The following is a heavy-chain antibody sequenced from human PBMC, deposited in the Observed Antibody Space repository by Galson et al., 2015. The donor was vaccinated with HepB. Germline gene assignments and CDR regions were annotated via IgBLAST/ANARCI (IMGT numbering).Heavy chain of an antibody. Sequence: SLRLSCAASGFTFSSYGMHWVRQAPGKGLEWVAVISYDGSNKYYADSVKGRFTISRDNSKNTLYLQMNSLRAEDTAVYYCAKDRFMSSWGQGTLVTVSS. D-gene: IGHD3-16*01. J-gene: IGHJ4*02. V-gene: IGHV3-30*18. CDR3: AKDRFMSS. CDR2: ISYDGSNK. CDR1: GFTFSSYG.